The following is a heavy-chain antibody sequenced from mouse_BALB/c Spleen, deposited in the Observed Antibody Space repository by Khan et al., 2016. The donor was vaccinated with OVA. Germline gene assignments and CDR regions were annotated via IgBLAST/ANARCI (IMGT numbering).Heavy chain of an antibody. V-gene: IGHV1-4*01. CDR2: INPSSDYT. CDR1: GYTFTSYT. D-gene: IGHD1-1*01. J-gene: IGHJ3*01. CDR3: ASSGADYSSRAWFAF. Sequence: QVQLKESGAELARPGASVKMSCKASGYTFTSYTMHWVKQRPGQGLEWIGYINPSSDYTNYNQKFKDKATLTADKSSSTAYVQLNSLTSADSAVYCCASSGADYSSRAWFAFWGQGTLVTVAA.